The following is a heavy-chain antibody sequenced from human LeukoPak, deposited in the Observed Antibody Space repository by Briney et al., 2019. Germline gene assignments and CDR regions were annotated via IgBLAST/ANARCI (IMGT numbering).Heavy chain of an antibody. CDR1: GFSFSIYG. D-gene: IGHD1-1*01. Sequence: GGSLRLSCAASGFSFSIYGMNWVRQAPGKGLEWVSCISSSSSTIYYADSVKGRFTISRDNAKNSLYLQMNSLRDEDTALYYCARDRPNWSSSPVIDPWGQGTLVTVSS. CDR2: ISSSSSTI. V-gene: IGHV3-48*02. J-gene: IGHJ5*02. CDR3: ARDRPNWSSSPVIDP.